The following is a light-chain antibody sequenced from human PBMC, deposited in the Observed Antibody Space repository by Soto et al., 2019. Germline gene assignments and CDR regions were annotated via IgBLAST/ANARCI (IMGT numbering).Light chain of an antibody. CDR1: QSVSSY. J-gene: IGKJ1*01. CDR2: DAS. CDR3: QQRSNWPRT. V-gene: IGKV3-11*01. Sequence: EIVLTPSQATLSLSPGERATLSWSASQSVSSYLAWYQQKPGQAPRLLIYDASNRATGIPARFSGSGSGTDFTLTISSLEPEDFAVYYCQQRSNWPRTFGQGTKVDIK.